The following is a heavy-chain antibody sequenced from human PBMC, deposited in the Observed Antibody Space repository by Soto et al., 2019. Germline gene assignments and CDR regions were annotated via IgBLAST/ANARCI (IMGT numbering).Heavy chain of an antibody. V-gene: IGHV3-7*01. J-gene: IGHJ3*02. CDR1: AFTFSSYW. CDR3: ARVPLYIYGPSGAFDI. Sequence: PGGSLRLSCAASAFTFSSYWMSWVRQAPGKGLEWVANIKQDGSEKYYVDSVKGRFTISRDNAKNSLYLQMKSLRAEDTAVYYCARVPLYIYGPSGAFDIWGQGTMVTVSS. D-gene: IGHD5-18*01. CDR2: IKQDGSEK.